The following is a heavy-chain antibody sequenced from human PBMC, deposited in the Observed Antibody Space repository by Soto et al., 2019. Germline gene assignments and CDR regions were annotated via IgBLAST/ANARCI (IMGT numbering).Heavy chain of an antibody. V-gene: IGHV4-39*01. J-gene: IGHJ6*01. CDR1: GGSISSDGYY. D-gene: IGHD6-6*01. CDR3: AKSVSRSIAAMDV. Sequence: SETLSLTCTVSGGSISSDGYYWVWIRQPPGKGPEWIGTIYYTASTDYHTSLNSRVTVSADTSKNQFSLTLSSMTAADPAVYNCAKSVSRSIAAMDVCGQVTTVAVSS. CDR2: IYYTAST.